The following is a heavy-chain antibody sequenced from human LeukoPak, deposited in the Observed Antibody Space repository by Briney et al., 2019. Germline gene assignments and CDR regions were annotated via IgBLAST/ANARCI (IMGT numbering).Heavy chain of an antibody. Sequence: PGESLKISCKGSGYTFTSYWIGWVRQMPGKGLEWMGMIYPGDSNTRYSPSFQGQITISADKSISTAYLQWSSLKASDTAMYYCARREGCSGGSCVYYYYGMDVWGQGTTVTVSS. CDR1: GYTFTSYW. V-gene: IGHV5-51*01. CDR3: ARREGCSGGSCVYYYYGMDV. D-gene: IGHD2-15*01. CDR2: IYPGDSNT. J-gene: IGHJ6*02.